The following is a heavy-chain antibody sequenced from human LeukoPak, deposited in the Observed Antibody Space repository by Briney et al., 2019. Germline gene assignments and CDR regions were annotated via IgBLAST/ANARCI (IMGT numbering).Heavy chain of an antibody. CDR3: AKTSLSDASGHYYYVDV. J-gene: IGHJ6*03. CDR2: IRFDGTNK. CDR1: GFTFSSYG. V-gene: IGHV3-30*02. Sequence: GCLRLSCAASGFTFSSYGMHWVRQAPAKGLEWVAFIRFDGTNKFYADPVKGRFTISRDNSRNTVSLQVNNLRTEDTPLYFLAKTSLSDASGHYYYVDVWGKGTTVTVSS. D-gene: IGHD3-3*01.